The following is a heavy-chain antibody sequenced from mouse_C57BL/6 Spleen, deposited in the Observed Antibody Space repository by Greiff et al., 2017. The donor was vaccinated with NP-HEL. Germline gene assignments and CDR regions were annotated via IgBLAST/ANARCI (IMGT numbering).Heavy chain of an antibody. V-gene: IGHV3-6*01. CDR3: AVITTVVGYAMDY. Sequence: VQLQESGPGLVKPSQSLSLTCSVTGYSITSGYYWNWIRQFPGNKLEWMGYISYDGSNNYNPSLKNRISITRDTSKNQFFLKLNSVTTEDTATYYCAVITTVVGYAMDYWGQGTSVTVSS. J-gene: IGHJ4*01. D-gene: IGHD1-1*01. CDR1: GYSITSGYY. CDR2: ISYDGSN.